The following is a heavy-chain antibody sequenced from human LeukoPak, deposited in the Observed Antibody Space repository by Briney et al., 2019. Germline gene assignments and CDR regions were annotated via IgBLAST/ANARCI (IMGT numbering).Heavy chain of an antibody. CDR2: ISAHNGNT. J-gene: IGHJ4*02. CDR3: AGAQTTLLLDY. Sequence: ASVKVSCKASGYIFTSYGIIWVRQAPGQGLQWMGWISAHNGNTNYAQKLQGRVTMTTDTSTSTVYVELRSLRSDDTAVYYCAGAQTTLLLDYWGQGTLVTVSS. CDR1: GYIFTSYG. V-gene: IGHV1-18*01. D-gene: IGHD4-11*01.